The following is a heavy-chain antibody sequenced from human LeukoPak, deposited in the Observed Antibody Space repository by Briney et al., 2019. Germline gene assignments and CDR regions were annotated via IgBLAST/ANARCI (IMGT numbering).Heavy chain of an antibody. Sequence: PGGSLRLSCAASGFTFSNAWLNWVRQAPGKGLEWVGHIRSKADSGTTDYDAPVKGRFTISRDDSKNTLFLQMNSLKTEDTAVYYCTLPWGSGSYYDYWGQGTLV. J-gene: IGHJ4*02. CDR3: TLPWGSGSYYDY. V-gene: IGHV3-15*01. CDR1: GFTFSNAW. D-gene: IGHD3-10*01. CDR2: IRSKADSGTT.